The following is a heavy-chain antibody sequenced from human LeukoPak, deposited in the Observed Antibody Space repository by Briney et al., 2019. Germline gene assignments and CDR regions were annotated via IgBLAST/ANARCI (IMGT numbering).Heavy chain of an antibody. J-gene: IGHJ4*02. V-gene: IGHV3-66*01. CDR2: IYSGGST. CDR1: GFTVSSNY. CDR3: ARGTPWLRTGPFDY. Sequence: PGGSLRLSCAASGFTVSSNYMSWVRQAPGKGLEWVSVIYSGGSTYYADSVKGRFTISRDNSKNTLYLQMNSLRAEDTAVYYCARGTPWLRTGPFDYWGQGTLVTVSS. D-gene: IGHD3/OR15-3a*01.